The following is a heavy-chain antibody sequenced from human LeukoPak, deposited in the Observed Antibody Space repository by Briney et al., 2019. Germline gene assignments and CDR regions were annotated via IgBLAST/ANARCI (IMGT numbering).Heavy chain of an antibody. V-gene: IGHV4-59*01. CDR1: GHSISSYY. Sequence: SETLSLTCTLSGHSISSYYWSWLRQPPGKGLEWVGYIYYSGRTNYNPSLESRVTISVDTSKNQFFLKLSSVTAADTAVYYCARGVRSWWFDPWGQGALVTVSS. CDR2: IYYSGRT. CDR3: ARGVRSWWFDP. J-gene: IGHJ5*02.